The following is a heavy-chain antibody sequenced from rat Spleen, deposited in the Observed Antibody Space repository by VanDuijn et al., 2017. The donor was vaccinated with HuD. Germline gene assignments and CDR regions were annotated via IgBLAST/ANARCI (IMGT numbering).Heavy chain of an antibody. J-gene: IGHJ2*01. V-gene: IGHV2-45*01. CDR2: MWSGGSA. D-gene: IGHD1-2*01. Sequence: QVQLKESGPGLVQPSETLSLTCTVSGFSLTTYNVHWVRQPPGKGLEWMGVMWSGGSADYNSALKSRLSISRDTSKSQVFLKMNSLQTEDTAIYFCTVLGSSFDYWGQGVMVTVSS. CDR1: GFSLTTYN. CDR3: TVLGSSFDY.